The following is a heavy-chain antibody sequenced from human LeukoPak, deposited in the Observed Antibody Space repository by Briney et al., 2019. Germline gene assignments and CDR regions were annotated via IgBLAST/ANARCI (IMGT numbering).Heavy chain of an antibody. V-gene: IGHV3-21*01. Sequence: GGSLRLSCAASGFTFSSYTMHWVRQAPGKGLEWVASIDGSSRYMYYSDSMKGRFTISRANAKNSLYLQINTLRAEDTAVCFCARDWDTDRYFDYWGQGTLVSVSS. D-gene: IGHD5-18*01. J-gene: IGHJ4*02. CDR1: GFTFSSYT. CDR2: IDGSSRYM. CDR3: ARDWDTDRYFDY.